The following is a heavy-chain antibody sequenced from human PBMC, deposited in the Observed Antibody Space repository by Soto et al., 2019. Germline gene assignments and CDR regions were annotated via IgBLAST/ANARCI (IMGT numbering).Heavy chain of an antibody. J-gene: IGHJ4*02. D-gene: IGHD3-3*01. V-gene: IGHV4-31*03. CDR3: ARDFGFWSGRYFDY. CDR2: LYYSGST. CDR1: GGSISGGVHA. Sequence: QVQLQESGPGLVKPSQTLSLTCTVSGGSISGGVHAWNWVRQHPGKGLQWIGSLYYSGSTSYSPSPKTRLTTSGDRSRSQVSLKLTSVTAADTAMYYCARDFGFWSGRYFDYWGRGTLVTVSS.